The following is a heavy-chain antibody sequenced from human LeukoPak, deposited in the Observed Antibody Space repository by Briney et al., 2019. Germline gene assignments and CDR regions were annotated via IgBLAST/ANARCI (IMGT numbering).Heavy chain of an antibody. V-gene: IGHV4-61*02. CDR3: ARDLRTYYYGSGSYLDAFDI. CDR1: GGSISSGSYY. J-gene: IGHJ3*02. Sequence: SETLSLTCTVSGGSISSGSYYWSWIRQPAGKGLEWIGRIYTSGSTNYNPSLKSRVTLSVDTSKNQFSLKLSSVTAADTAVYYCARDLRTYYYGSGSYLDAFDIWGQGTMVTVSS. CDR2: IYTSGST. D-gene: IGHD3-10*01.